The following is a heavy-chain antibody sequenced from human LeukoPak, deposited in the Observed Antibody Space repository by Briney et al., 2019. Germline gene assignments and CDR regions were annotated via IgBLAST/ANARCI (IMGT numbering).Heavy chain of an antibody. CDR1: GFTFDVYA. Sequence: PGRSLRLSCTASGFTFDVYAMSWFRQAPGKGLEWVSYISSSGSTIYYADSVKGRFTISRDNAKNTLYLQMNSLRAEDTAVYYCAKDRPPIAPRDYFDYWGQGTLVTVSS. J-gene: IGHJ4*02. D-gene: IGHD6-13*01. CDR2: ISSSGSTI. V-gene: IGHV3-11*01. CDR3: AKDRPPIAPRDYFDY.